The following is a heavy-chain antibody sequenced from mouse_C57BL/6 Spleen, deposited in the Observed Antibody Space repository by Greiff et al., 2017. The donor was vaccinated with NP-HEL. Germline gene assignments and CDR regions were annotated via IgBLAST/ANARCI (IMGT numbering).Heavy chain of an antibody. Sequence: EVKLVESGGGLVKPGGSLKLSCAASGFTFSDYGMHWVRQAPEKGLEWVAYISSGSSTIYYADTVKGRVTISRDNAKNTLFLHRPSLRSEDTAMYYCARTLYYGSSLFDYWGQGTTLTVSS. CDR1: GFTFSDYG. V-gene: IGHV5-17*01. CDR3: ARTLYYGSSLFDY. J-gene: IGHJ2*01. D-gene: IGHD1-1*01. CDR2: ISSGSSTI.